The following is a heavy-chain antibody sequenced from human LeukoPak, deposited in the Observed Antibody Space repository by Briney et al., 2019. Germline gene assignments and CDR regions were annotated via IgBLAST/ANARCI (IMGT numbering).Heavy chain of an antibody. V-gene: IGHV3-30-3*01. D-gene: IGHD1-7*01. CDR1: GFTFSSYA. J-gene: IGHJ3*02. Sequence: PGGSLRLSCAASGFTFSSYAMHWVRQAPGKGLEWVAVISYDGSNKYYADSVKGRFTISRDNSKNTLYLQMNSLRAEGTAVYYCARDPGTTRAKRAFDIWGQGTMVTVSS. CDR2: ISYDGSNK. CDR3: ARDPGTTRAKRAFDI.